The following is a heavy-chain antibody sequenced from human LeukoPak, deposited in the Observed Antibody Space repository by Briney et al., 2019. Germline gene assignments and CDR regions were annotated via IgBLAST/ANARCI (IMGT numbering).Heavy chain of an antibody. D-gene: IGHD2-2*01. Sequence: MTSETLSLTCTVSGYFISSGYYWGWIRQPPGKGLEWIGTIYHSGSTYYNPSLKSRVTISVDTSKNQFSLKLTSVTTADTAVYYCARVRGYCSSTICYRYYFDYWGQGTLVTVSS. CDR3: ARVRGYCSSTICYRYYFDY. CDR1: GYFISSGYY. J-gene: IGHJ4*02. V-gene: IGHV4-38-2*02. CDR2: IYHSGST.